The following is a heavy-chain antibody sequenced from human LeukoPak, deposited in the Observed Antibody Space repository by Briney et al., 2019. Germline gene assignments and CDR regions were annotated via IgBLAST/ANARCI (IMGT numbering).Heavy chain of an antibody. CDR2: ITNDGSST. CDR1: GLTFSSHW. J-gene: IGHJ4*02. Sequence: GGSLRLSCAASGLTFSSHWMHWVRQAPGKGLVWVSRITNDGSSTTYADSVKGRFTISRDNAKNMLYLQVNSLRAEDTAVYYCAKSGGEYTMIVVVIPFDYWGQGTLVTVSS. D-gene: IGHD3-22*01. CDR3: AKSGGEYTMIVVVIPFDY. V-gene: IGHV3-74*01.